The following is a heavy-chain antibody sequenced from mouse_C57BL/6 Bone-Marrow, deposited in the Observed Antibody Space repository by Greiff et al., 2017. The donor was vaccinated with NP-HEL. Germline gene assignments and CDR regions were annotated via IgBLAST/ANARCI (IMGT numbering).Heavy chain of an antibody. V-gene: IGHV5-4*01. CDR3: ARDDWDEAWFAY. Sequence: EVKLEESGGGLVKPGGSLKLSCAASGFTFSSYAMSWVRQTPEKRLEWVATISDGGSYTYYPDNVKGRFTISRDNAKNNLYLQMSHLKSEDTAMYYCARDDWDEAWFAYWGQGTLVTVSA. J-gene: IGHJ3*01. CDR2: ISDGGSYT. D-gene: IGHD4-1*01. CDR1: GFTFSSYA.